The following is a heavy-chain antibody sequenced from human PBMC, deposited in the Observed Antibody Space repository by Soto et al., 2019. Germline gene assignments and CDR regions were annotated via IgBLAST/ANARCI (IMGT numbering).Heavy chain of an antibody. V-gene: IGHV1-2*04. Sequence: ASVKVSCKASGYTFTGYYMHWVRQAPGQGLEWMGWINPNSGGTNYAQKFQGWVTMTRDRSISTAYMELSRLRSDDTAVYDGARGGGKRGTNAFDIWGQGTMVTVSS. J-gene: IGHJ3*02. CDR3: ARGGGKRGTNAFDI. D-gene: IGHD7-27*01. CDR2: INPNSGGT. CDR1: GYTFTGYY.